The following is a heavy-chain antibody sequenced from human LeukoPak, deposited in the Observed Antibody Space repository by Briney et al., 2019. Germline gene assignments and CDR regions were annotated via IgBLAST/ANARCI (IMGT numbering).Heavy chain of an antibody. CDR1: GGSLSSGSYY. CDR2: IYTSGST. V-gene: IGHV4-61*02. J-gene: IGHJ6*04. CDR3: ARKGDV. Sequence: PSETLSLTCTVSGGSLSSGSYYCSWIRQPAGKGLEWIGRIYTSGSTDYNPSLTSRVTRSVDTSKNQFSLKRSSVTATDTAVYYCARKGDVWGKGTTVTVSS.